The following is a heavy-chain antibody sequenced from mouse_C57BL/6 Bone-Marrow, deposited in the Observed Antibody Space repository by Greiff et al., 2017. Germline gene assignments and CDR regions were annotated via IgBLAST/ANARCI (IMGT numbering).Heavy chain of an antibody. J-gene: IGHJ1*03. CDR3: AVPSYWYCDV. V-gene: IGHV1-58*01. Sequence: EVKLQESGAELVRPGSSVKMSCKTSGYTFTSYGINWVKQRPGQGLEWIGYISIGNGYTEYNEKFKGKATLTSDTSSSTAYMQLSSLTSEDSAIYFCAVPSYWYCDVWGTGTTVTVSS. CDR2: ISIGNGYT. D-gene: IGHD5-1*01. CDR1: GYTFTSYG.